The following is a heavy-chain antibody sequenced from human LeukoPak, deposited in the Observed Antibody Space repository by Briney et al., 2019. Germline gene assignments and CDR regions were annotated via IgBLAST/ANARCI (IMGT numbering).Heavy chain of an antibody. CDR3: ARGGGGVAGPLDWVEP. Sequence: GGSLRLSCAASGFTFSSYSMNWVRQAPGKGLEWVSSISSSSSYIYYADSVKGRFTISRDNAKNSLYLQMNSLRAEDTAVYYCARGGGGVAGPLDWVEPWGQGALVTVSS. CDR2: ISSSSSYI. V-gene: IGHV3-21*01. J-gene: IGHJ5*02. CDR1: GFTFSSYS. D-gene: IGHD6-19*01.